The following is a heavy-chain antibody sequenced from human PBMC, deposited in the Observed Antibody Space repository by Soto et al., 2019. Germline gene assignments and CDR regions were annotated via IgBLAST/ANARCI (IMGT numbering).Heavy chain of an antibody. CDR1: GFTFSSYG. Sequence: QVQLVESGGGVVQPGRSLRLSCAASGFTFSSYGMHWVRQAPGKGLEWVAVISYDGSNKYYADSVKARFTISRNNSKNTLYLQMNNLRSENTAVYYCAKDKTVYDFWTRYSYYFDYLGQGTLVTVSS. J-gene: IGHJ4*02. CDR3: AKDKTVYDFWTRYSYYFDY. CDR2: ISYDGSNK. V-gene: IGHV3-30*18. D-gene: IGHD3-3*01.